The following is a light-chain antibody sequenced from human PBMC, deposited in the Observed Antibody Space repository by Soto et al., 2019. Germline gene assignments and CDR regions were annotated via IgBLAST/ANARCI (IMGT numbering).Light chain of an antibody. CDR2: EVT. Sequence: QSVLTRPASVSGSPGQSITISCTGTSSDVGRYNFVSWYQQHPGKVPKVMIYEVTKRPSGVSNRFSGSKSGNTAFLTISGLQAEDEADYYCCSDAGSGVYVFGTGTKVTVL. CDR3: CSDAGSGVYV. J-gene: IGLJ1*01. V-gene: IGLV2-23*02. CDR1: SSDVGRYNF.